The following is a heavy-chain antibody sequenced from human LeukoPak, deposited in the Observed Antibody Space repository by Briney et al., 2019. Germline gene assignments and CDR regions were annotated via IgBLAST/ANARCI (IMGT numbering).Heavy chain of an antibody. J-gene: IGHJ4*02. CDR1: GGSFSVYY. V-gene: IGHV4-34*01. CDR3: ASSAQIRTTVTLDY. CDR2: INHSGST. Sequence: PSETLSLTCAVYGGSFSVYYWGWIRQPPGKGLEWIGEINHSGSTNYNPSLKSRVTISVDTSKNQFSLKLSSVTAADTAVYYCASSAQIRTTVTLDYWGQGTLVTVSS. D-gene: IGHD4-17*01.